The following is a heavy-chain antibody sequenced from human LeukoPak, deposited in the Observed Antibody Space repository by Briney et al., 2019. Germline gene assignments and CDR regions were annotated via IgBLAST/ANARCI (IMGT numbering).Heavy chain of an antibody. D-gene: IGHD6-19*01. CDR1: GGSFSGYY. V-gene: IGHV4-59*01. CDR3: ARGRGYSSGWYVY. CDR2: IYYSGST. Sequence: SETLSLTCAVYGGSFSGYYWSWIRQPPGKGLEWIGYIYYSGSTNYNPSLKSRVTISVDTSKNQFSLKLSSVTAADTAVYYCARGRGYSSGWYVYWGQGTLVTVSS. J-gene: IGHJ4*02.